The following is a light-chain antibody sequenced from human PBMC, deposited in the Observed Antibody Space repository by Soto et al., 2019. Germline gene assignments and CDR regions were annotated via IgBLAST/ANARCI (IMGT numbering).Light chain of an antibody. J-gene: IGKJ1*01. CDR3: QQYGSSPTWT. CDR2: GAS. V-gene: IGKV3-20*01. CDR1: QSVSNNY. Sequence: LAPSPGTLPFADGERDTRWWSSLQSVSNNYLAWYQQKPGQAPRLLIYGASTRATGIPDRFSGSGSGTDFTLTISRLEPEDSAVYYCQQYGSSPTWTFGQGTLVDIK.